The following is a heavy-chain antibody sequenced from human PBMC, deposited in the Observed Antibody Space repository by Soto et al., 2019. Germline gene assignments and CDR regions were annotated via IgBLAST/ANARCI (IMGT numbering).Heavy chain of an antibody. Sequence: PGGSLRLSCAASGFTFSSYAMHWVRQAPGKGLEWVAVISYDGSNKYYADSVKGRFTISRDNSKNTLYLQMNSLRAEDTAVYYCARVVCSSTSCYTSYYYYYYGMDVWGQGTTVTVSS. CDR2: ISYDGSNK. CDR1: GFTFSSYA. J-gene: IGHJ6*02. CDR3: ARVVCSSTSCYTSYYYYYYGMDV. D-gene: IGHD2-2*02. V-gene: IGHV3-30-3*01.